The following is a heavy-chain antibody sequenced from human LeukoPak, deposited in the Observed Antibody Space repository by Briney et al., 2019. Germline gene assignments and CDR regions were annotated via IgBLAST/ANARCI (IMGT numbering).Heavy chain of an antibody. CDR2: IYYSGST. D-gene: IGHD3-9*01. CDR1: GGSISSSSYY. Sequence: SETLSLTCTVSGGSISSSSYYWGWNRQPPGKGLEWIGSIYYSGSTYYNPSLKSRVTISVDTSKNQFSLKLSSVTAADTAVYYCARRGELTEYYYYGMDVWGQGTTVTVSS. CDR3: ARRGELTEYYYYGMDV. J-gene: IGHJ6*02. V-gene: IGHV4-39*01.